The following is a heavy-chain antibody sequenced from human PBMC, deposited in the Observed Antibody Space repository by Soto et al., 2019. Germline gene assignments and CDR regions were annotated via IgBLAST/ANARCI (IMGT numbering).Heavy chain of an antibody. J-gene: IGHJ3*02. V-gene: IGHV1-8*01. Sequence: QVQLVQSGAEVKKPGASVKVSCKASGYTFTSYDINWVRQATGQGLEWMGWMNPNSGNTGYAQKFQGRVTMTRNTSISTDYMELSSLRSEDTAVYYCARSYYDFWSGYYISFDIWGQGTMVTVSS. CDR1: GYTFTSYD. CDR2: MNPNSGNT. CDR3: ARSYYDFWSGYYISFDI. D-gene: IGHD3-3*01.